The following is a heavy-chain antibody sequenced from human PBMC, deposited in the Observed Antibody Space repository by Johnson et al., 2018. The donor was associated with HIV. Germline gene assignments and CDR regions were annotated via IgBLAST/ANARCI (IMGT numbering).Heavy chain of an antibody. CDR2: ISYDGSNK. D-gene: IGHD6-13*01. J-gene: IGHJ3*02. CDR1: GFTFSSYG. CDR3: AREGAAAGPTDAFDI. Sequence: QVQLVESGGGAVQPGRSLRLSCAASGFTFSSYGMHWVRQAPGKGLEWVAVISYDGSNKYYADSVKGRFTISRDNSKNTLYLQMNSLRAEDTAVYYCAREGAAAGPTDAFDIWGQGTMVTVSS. V-gene: IGHV3-30*19.